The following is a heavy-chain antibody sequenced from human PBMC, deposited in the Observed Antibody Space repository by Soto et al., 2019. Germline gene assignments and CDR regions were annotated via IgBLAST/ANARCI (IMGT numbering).Heavy chain of an antibody. J-gene: IGHJ4*02. CDR1: GFTFSSYG. Sequence: PGGSLRLSCAASGFTFSSYGMHWVRQAPGKGLEWVAVIWYDGSNKYYADSVKGRFTISRDNSKNTLYLQMNSLRAEDTAVYYSARDPRYCSGGSCYYFDYWGQGTLVTVSS. CDR2: IWYDGSNK. V-gene: IGHV3-33*01. D-gene: IGHD2-15*01. CDR3: ARDPRYCSGGSCYYFDY.